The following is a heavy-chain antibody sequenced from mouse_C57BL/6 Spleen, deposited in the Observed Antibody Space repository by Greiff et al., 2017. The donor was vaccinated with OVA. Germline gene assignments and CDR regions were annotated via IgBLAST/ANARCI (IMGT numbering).Heavy chain of an antibody. D-gene: IGHD1-1*01. CDR2: IFPGSGST. CDR3: ARPVYYGSVYGYLDV. Sequence: QVQLQQSGAELMKPGASVKLSCKATGYTFTGYWIEWVKQRPGHGLEWIGEIFPGSGSTNYNEKFKGKATLTVDTSSNTAYMDLSSLTTEDSAIYYCARPVYYGSVYGYLDVWGTGTTVTVSS. CDR1: GYTFTGYW. J-gene: IGHJ1*03. V-gene: IGHV1-9*01.